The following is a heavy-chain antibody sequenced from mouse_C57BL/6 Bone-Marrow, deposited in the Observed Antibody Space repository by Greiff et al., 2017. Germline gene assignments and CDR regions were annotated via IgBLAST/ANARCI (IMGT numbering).Heavy chain of an antibody. CDR1: GFSLTSYG. CDR2: IWSGGST. Sequence: VQLQQSGPGLVQPSQSLSITCTVSGFSLTSYGVHWVRQSPGQGLEWLGVIWSGGSTDNNAALISRMSISKDNSKSQVFFKMNSLQADDTAIYYCARPYYGSSFAYWGQGTLVTVSA. V-gene: IGHV2-2*01. CDR3: ARPYYGSSFAY. J-gene: IGHJ3*01. D-gene: IGHD1-1*01.